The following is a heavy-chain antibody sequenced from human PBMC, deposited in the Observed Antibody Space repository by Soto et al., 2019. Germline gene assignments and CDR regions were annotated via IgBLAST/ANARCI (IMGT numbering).Heavy chain of an antibody. J-gene: IGHJ6*02. V-gene: IGHV3-7*01. CDR1: GFTFSSYW. Sequence: EVQLVESGGGLVQPGGSLRLSFAASGFTFSSYWMSWVRQAPGKGLEWLANIKQDGSEKYYVDSVKGRFTISRDNAKNSLYLQMNSLRAEDTAVYYCARDHYDFWSGYQDPYYYGMDVWGQGTTVTVSS. CDR2: IKQDGSEK. CDR3: ARDHYDFWSGYQDPYYYGMDV. D-gene: IGHD3-3*01.